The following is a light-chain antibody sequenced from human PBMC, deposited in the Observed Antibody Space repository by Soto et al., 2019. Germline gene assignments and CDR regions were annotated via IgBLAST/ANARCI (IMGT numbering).Light chain of an antibody. CDR2: GVS. J-gene: IGKJ3*01. CDR3: QQYGSSPLFT. V-gene: IGKV3-20*01. CDR1: QTVTNNY. Sequence: EIVWTQSPGTLSLSPGERATLSCRASQTVTNNYLAWYQQRPGQAPRLLIYGVSTRATGIPDRFGGSGSGTDFTLTISRLEPEDFAVYFCQQYGSSPLFTFGPGTKVDI.